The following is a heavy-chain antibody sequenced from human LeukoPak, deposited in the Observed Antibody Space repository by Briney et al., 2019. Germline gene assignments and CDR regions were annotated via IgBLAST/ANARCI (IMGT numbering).Heavy chain of an antibody. Sequence: SETLSLTCTVSGGSFGTYYWSWIRQPPGKGLEWIGEINHSGSTNYNPSLKSRVTISVDTSKNQFSLKLSSVTAADTAVYYCARSHNWNDFGYWGQGTLVTVSS. CDR1: GGSFGTYY. CDR3: ARSHNWNDFGY. D-gene: IGHD1-20*01. CDR2: INHSGST. V-gene: IGHV4-34*01. J-gene: IGHJ4*02.